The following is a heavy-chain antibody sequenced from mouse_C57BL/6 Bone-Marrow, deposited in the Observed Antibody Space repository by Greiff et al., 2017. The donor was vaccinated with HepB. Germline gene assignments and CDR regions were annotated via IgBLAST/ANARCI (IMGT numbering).Heavy chain of an antibody. V-gene: IGHV1-81*01. Sequence: QVQLKQSGAELARPGASVKLSCKASGYTFTSYGISWVKQRTGQGLEWIGEIYPRSGNTYYNEKFKGKATLTADKSSSTAYMELRSLTSEDSAVYFCARRNYYGSPYWYFDVWGTGTTVTVSS. D-gene: IGHD1-1*01. J-gene: IGHJ1*03. CDR2: IYPRSGNT. CDR1: GYTFTSYG. CDR3: ARRNYYGSPYWYFDV.